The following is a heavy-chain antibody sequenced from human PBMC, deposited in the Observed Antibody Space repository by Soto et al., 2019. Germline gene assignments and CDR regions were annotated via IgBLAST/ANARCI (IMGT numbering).Heavy chain of an antibody. V-gene: IGHV1-69*13. CDR3: ARPLRGYSYGRHDAFDI. Sequence: SVKVSCKASGGTFSSYAISWVRQAPGQGLEWMGGIIPIFGTANYAQKFQGRVTITADESTSTAYMELSSLRSEDTAVYYCARPLRGYSYGRHDAFDIWGQGTMVTVSS. CDR2: IIPIFGTA. J-gene: IGHJ3*02. D-gene: IGHD5-18*01. CDR1: GGTFSSYA.